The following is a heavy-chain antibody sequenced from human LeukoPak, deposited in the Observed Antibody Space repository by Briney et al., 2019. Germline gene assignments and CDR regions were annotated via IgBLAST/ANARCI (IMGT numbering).Heavy chain of an antibody. J-gene: IGHJ4*02. D-gene: IGHD3-9*01. CDR2: IRSSSSYI. Sequence: GGSLRLSCAASGFTFSSYSMNWVRQAPGKGLEWVSSIRSSSSYIYYADSVKGRFTISRDNAKNSLYLQMNSLRAEDTAVYYCARDSDILTGYSADFDYWGQGTLVTVSS. CDR1: GFTFSSYS. CDR3: ARDSDILTGYSADFDY. V-gene: IGHV3-21*01.